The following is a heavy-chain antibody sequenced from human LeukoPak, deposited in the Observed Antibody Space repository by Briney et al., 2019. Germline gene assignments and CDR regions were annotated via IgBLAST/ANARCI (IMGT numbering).Heavy chain of an antibody. CDR3: ARQKPSFDWFSPPLDY. CDR1: GCTFSSYA. Sequence: SVTVSCKASGCTFSSYAISWVRQAPGQGLEWMGGIIPIFGTANYAQKFQGRVTITADESTSTAYMELSSLRSEDTAVYYCARQKPSFDWFSPPLDYWGQGTLVTVSS. CDR2: IIPIFGTA. D-gene: IGHD3-9*01. J-gene: IGHJ4*02. V-gene: IGHV1-69*01.